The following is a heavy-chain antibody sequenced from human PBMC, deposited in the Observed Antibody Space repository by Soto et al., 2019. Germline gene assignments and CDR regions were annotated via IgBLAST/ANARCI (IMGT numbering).Heavy chain of an antibody. J-gene: IGHJ6*03. V-gene: IGHV4-59*01. D-gene: IGHD4-17*01. CDR3: AREHGDYKPWPYYYYSLDV. Sequence: SETLSLTCSVSGGYISSYYWGWIRQPPGKVLEWIGYIYYSGSTTYNPALKSRVTISVDTSKNQFSLKLSYVTAADTAVYYCAREHGDYKPWPYYYYSLDVWGKGTTVTVSS. CDR1: GGYISSYY. CDR2: IYYSGST.